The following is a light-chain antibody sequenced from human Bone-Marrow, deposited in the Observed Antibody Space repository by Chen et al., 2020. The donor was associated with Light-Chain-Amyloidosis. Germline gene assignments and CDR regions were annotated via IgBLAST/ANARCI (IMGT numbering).Light chain of an antibody. CDR3: SSYTVSSTWV. Sequence: QSALTQPASVSGSPGQSITISCTGSRSDVGGYNFVSWYQQLPGKAPKLLIYDVTNRPSGVSYRFSCPKSGNTASLTVSGLQAEDEADYYCSSYTVSSTWVFGGGTKLTVL. J-gene: IGLJ3*02. CDR2: DVT. CDR1: RSDVGGYNF. V-gene: IGLV2-14*03.